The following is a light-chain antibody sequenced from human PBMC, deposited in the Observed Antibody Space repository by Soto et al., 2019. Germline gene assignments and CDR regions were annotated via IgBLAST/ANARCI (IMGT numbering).Light chain of an antibody. CDR3: QSYDCSLSGVV. CDR1: SSNIGAGYD. V-gene: IGLV1-40*01. J-gene: IGLJ2*01. CDR2: GNS. Sequence: QAVVTQPPSVSGAPGQRVTISCTGSSSNIGAGYDVHWYQQLPGTAPKLLIYGNSNRPSGVPDRFSGSKSGTSASLAITGLQAEDEAAYYCQSYDCSLSGVVFGGGTKRTVL.